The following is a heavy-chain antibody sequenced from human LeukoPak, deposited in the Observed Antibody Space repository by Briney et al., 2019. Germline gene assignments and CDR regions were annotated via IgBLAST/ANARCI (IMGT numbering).Heavy chain of an antibody. CDR1: GFTFSDYG. CDR2: ISYDGGNK. J-gene: IGHJ4*02. V-gene: IGHV3-30*18. D-gene: IGHD5-12*01. Sequence: GGSLRLSCAASGFTFSDYGIHWVCQAPGKGLEWVAVISYDGGNKYYADSVKGRFTISRDDSKNTLYLQVNSLRADDTAVYYCAKGGVATVDYLDYWGQGTLVTVSS. CDR3: AKGGVATVDYLDY.